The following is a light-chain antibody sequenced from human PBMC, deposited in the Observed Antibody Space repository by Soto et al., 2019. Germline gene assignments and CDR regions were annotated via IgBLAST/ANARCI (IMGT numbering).Light chain of an antibody. J-gene: IGKJ4*01. CDR3: QRYGGSPGT. CDR2: GAS. V-gene: IGKV3-20*01. Sequence: EIVLTQSPGTLSLSAGERANLSCRASQYVSSIYIAWYQHKPGQAPRLLIYGASNRATGVPDRFSGSWSGADFTLTISRVEPEDFAVYYCQRYGGSPGTFGGGTKVEIK. CDR1: QYVSSIY.